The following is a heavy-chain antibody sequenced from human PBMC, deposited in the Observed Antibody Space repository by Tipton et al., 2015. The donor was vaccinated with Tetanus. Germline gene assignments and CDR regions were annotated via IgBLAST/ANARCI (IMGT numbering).Heavy chain of an antibody. V-gene: IGHV4-59*01. CDR2: THHSGNT. CDR1: GASISSYY. J-gene: IGHJ1*01. Sequence: TLSLTCSVSGASISSYYWNWIRQVPGKGLEWIGYTHHSGNTNYNPSLKSRVTISMDRSENQISLKMTSVTAADTAVYYCAGVTAQRTELCFEHWGQGTQVTVSS. D-gene: IGHD3-16*01. CDR3: AGVTAQRTELCFEH.